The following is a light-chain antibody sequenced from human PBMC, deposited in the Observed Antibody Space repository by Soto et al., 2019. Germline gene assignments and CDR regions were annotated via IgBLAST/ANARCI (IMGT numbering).Light chain of an antibody. CDR2: GAS. CDR1: QSVSNSH. CDR3: QRYGSSPRT. V-gene: IGKV3-20*01. Sequence: EIVLTQSPDTLSLSPGERATLSCRASQSVSNSHLAWYQQKPGQAPRLLIHGASSRATGIPDRFSGSGSGTDFTLIISRLEPEDFVVYYCQRYGSSPRTFGQGTKVQIK. J-gene: IGKJ1*01.